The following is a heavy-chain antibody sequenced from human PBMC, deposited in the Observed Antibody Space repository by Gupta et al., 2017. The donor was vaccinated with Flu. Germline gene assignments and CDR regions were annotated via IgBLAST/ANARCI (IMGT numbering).Heavy chain of an antibody. Sequence: QVKLVESGGAVVQPGGSLRLSCPTSGFTFSSYAMNWVRQAPGRGLEWGAVIWNDENCKYYADSFKGRFTISRDNSQDTVYLQMNSLRAEDTALYYCAKSVYCAGGNCYSPAGHWGQGTQVTVSS. J-gene: IGHJ4*02. CDR2: IWNDENCK. D-gene: IGHD2-8*02. CDR1: GFTFSSYA. V-gene: IGHV3-33*06. CDR3: AKSVYCAGGNCYSPAGH.